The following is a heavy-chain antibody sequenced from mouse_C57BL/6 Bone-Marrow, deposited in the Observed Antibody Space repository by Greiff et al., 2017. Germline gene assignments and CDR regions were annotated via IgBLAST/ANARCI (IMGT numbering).Heavy chain of an antibody. J-gene: IGHJ2*01. Sequence: EVQLQQSGAELVRPGASVKLSCTASGFNIKDDYMHWVKQRPEQGLEWIGWIDPENGDTEYASKFQGKATITADTSSNPAYLQLSSRTSEDTAVYYCTTLDTTVVATGYWGQGTTLTVSS. V-gene: IGHV14-4*01. CDR1: GFNIKDDY. D-gene: IGHD1-1*01. CDR2: IDPENGDT. CDR3: TTLDTTVVATGY.